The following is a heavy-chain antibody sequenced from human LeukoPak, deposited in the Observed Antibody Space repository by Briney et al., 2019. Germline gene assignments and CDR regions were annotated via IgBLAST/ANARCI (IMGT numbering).Heavy chain of an antibody. Sequence: GGSLRLSCAASGFTFNRYNMNWVRQAPGKGLEWVSSISTSSSYIYYADSVRGRFTISRDNAKNSLYLQMNSLRAEDTAVYSCARGADGVSSNSRGWFDPWGQGTLVTVSS. V-gene: IGHV3-21*01. D-gene: IGHD2-15*01. CDR3: ARGADGVSSNSRGWFDP. CDR1: GFTFNRYN. CDR2: ISTSSSYI. J-gene: IGHJ5*02.